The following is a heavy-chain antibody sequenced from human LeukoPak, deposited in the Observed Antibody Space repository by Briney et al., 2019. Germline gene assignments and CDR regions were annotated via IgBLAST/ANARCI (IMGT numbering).Heavy chain of an antibody. CDR1: GFTFGDYA. D-gene: IGHD3-22*01. CDR3: AKGHLYYYDSSGYYPLAGKLDY. V-gene: IGHV3-23*01. Sequence: GGSLRLSCTASGFTFGDYAMSWVRQAPGKGLEWVSAISGSGGSTYYADSVKGRFTISRDNSKNTLYLQMSSLRAEDTAVYYCAKGHLYYYDSSGYYPLAGKLDYWGQGTLVTVSS. CDR2: ISGSGGST. J-gene: IGHJ4*02.